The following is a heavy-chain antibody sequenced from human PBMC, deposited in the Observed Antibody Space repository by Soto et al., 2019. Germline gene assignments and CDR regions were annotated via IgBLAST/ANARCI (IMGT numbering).Heavy chain of an antibody. V-gene: IGHV1-8*01. Sequence: QVQLVQSGAELKKPGASVKVSCKASGYTFSNYDMNWVRQATGQGPEWIGWVNPNNGAPGYAQRFQGRVTLTTDISTATAYMELTSLRSEDTAIYYCAKVSRKGSAIDFDYWGQGTLFTVSS. CDR3: AKVSRKGSAIDFDY. D-gene: IGHD3-10*01. J-gene: IGHJ4*02. CDR1: GYTFSNYD. CDR2: VNPNNGAP.